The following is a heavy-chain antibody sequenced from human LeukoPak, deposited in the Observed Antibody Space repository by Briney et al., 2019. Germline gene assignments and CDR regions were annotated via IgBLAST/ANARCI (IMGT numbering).Heavy chain of an antibody. CDR3: ARYQRDTYFDQ. Sequence: SETPSLTCIISDGSISSRSYYWGWIRQPPGKGLEWIGSISSGGGTHYNPSLKSRVTISIDTSKNQFSLHVNSVTAADTAVYHCARYQRDTYFDQWGQGTLVTVSS. V-gene: IGHV4-39*01. D-gene: IGHD2-2*01. J-gene: IGHJ4*02. CDR1: DGSISSRSYY. CDR2: ISSGGGT.